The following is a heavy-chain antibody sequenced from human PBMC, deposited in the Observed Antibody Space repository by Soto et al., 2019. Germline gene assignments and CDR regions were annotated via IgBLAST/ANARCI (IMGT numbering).Heavy chain of an antibody. D-gene: IGHD5-12*01. CDR1: GFTFSSYS. CDR2: ISSSSSYI. Sequence: EVQLVESGGGLVKPGGSLRLSCAASGFTFSSYSMNWVRQAPGKGLEWVSSISSSSSYIYYADSVKGRFTISRDNAKNSLYLQMNNLRAEDTAVYYCATQSSRYSGYDWGQGTLVTVSS. V-gene: IGHV3-21*01. CDR3: ATQSSRYSGYD. J-gene: IGHJ4*02.